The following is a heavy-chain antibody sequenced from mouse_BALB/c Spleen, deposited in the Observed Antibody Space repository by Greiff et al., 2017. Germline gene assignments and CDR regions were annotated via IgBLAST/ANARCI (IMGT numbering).Heavy chain of an antibody. CDR3: ARDGQFITTVVADYYAMDY. Sequence: VQVVESGPGLVAPSQSLSITCTVSGFSLTGYGVNWVRQPPGKGLEWLGMIWGDGSTDYNSALKSRLSISKDNSKSQVFLKMNSLQTDDTARYYCARDGQFITTVVADYYAMDYWGQGTSVTVSS. J-gene: IGHJ4*01. CDR2: IWGDGST. CDR1: GFSLTGYG. D-gene: IGHD1-1*01. V-gene: IGHV2-6-7*01.